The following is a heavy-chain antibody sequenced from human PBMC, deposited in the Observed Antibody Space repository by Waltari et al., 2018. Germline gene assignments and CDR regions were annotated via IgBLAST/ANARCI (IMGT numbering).Heavy chain of an antibody. CDR3: ARDGGDSSGYYVGTTSTGFDY. CDR2: IYYSGRT. Sequence: QVQLQESGPGLVKPSETLSLTCTVSGGSIRSYYWSWIRQPPGKGLGWIGYIYYSGRTNYNPALKSRVTISVDTSKNQFSLKLSSVTAADTAVYYCARDGGDSSGYYVGTTSTGFDYWGQGTLVTVSS. D-gene: IGHD3-22*01. J-gene: IGHJ4*02. V-gene: IGHV4-59*01. CDR1: GGSIRSYY.